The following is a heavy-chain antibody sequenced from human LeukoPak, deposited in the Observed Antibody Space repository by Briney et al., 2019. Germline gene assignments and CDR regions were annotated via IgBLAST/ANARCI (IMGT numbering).Heavy chain of an antibody. V-gene: IGHV4-31*03. J-gene: IGHJ3*02. Sequence: PSETLSLTCTVSGGSISSGGYYWSWIRQHPGKGLEWIGYIFYSGSTHYNPSLKSRVTISVDTSNNQFSLKLSSVTAADTAVYYCARVPPSITLVRGVEGFDIWGQGTMVTVSS. CDR1: GGSISSGGYY. D-gene: IGHD3-10*01. CDR2: IFYSGST. CDR3: ARVPPSITLVRGVEGFDI.